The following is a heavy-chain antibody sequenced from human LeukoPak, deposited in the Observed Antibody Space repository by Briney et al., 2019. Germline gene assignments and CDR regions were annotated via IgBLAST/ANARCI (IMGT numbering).Heavy chain of an antibody. D-gene: IGHD6-13*01. Sequence: GASVTVSCKASGYTFTSHGISWVRQAPGQGLEWMGWISAYNGNTNYAQKLQGRVTMTTDTSTSTAYMELRSLRSDDTAVYYCARVIAAAGTFGPNFDYWGQGTLVTVSS. CDR1: GYTFTSHG. CDR2: ISAYNGNT. J-gene: IGHJ4*02. CDR3: ARVIAAAGTFGPNFDY. V-gene: IGHV1-18*01.